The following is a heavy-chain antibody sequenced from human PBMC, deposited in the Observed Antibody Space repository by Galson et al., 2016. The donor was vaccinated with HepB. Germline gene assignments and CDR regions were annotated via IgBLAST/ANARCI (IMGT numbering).Heavy chain of an antibody. D-gene: IGHD5-24*01. V-gene: IGHV3-53*01. CDR2: IYTGDKT. Sequence: SLRLSCAASGFSVSSHYMTWVRQAPGRGLEWISVIYTGDKTIYADSVEGRFTFSRDTSKNTLYLQMNSLSTENTAVYFCAREGSGYTSVYNDALDLWGQGTPVAVSS. CDR1: GFSVSSHY. J-gene: IGHJ4*02. CDR3: AREGSGYTSVYNDALDL.